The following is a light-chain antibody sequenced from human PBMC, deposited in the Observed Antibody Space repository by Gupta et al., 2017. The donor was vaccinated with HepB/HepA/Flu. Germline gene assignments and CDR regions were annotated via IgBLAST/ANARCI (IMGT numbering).Light chain of an antibody. V-gene: IGLV4-69*01. CDR2: LNSDGSH. CDR1: SGHSSYA. J-gene: IGLJ2*01. Sequence: QLVLTQSPSASASLGASVTLTCTLSSGHSSYAIAWHQQQPEKGPRFLMKLNSDGSHNKGDGIPDRFSGSTSGAERYLTISSLQSEDEADYYCQTWGTGNVVFGGGTKLTVL. CDR3: QTWGTGNVV.